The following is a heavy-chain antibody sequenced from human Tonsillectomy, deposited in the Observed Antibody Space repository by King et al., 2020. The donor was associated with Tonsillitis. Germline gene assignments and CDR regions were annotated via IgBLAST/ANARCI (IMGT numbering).Heavy chain of an antibody. V-gene: IGHV3-64D*06. J-gene: IGHJ4*02. CDR3: VQDRLDPYSSSWRPTFDY. D-gene: IGHD6-13*01. CDR2: ISSNGGST. Sequence: VQLVESGGGLVQPGGSLRLSCSASGFTFSSYAMHWVRQAPGKGLEYVSAISSNGGSTYYADSVKGRFTISRDNSKNTLYLQMSSLRAEDTAVYYCVQDRLDPYSSSWRPTFDYWGQGTLVTVSS. CDR1: GFTFSSYA.